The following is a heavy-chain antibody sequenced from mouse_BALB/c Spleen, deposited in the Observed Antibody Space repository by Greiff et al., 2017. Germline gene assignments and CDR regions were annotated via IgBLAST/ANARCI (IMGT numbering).Heavy chain of an antibody. CDR2: ISSGSSTI. D-gene: IGHD4-1*01. J-gene: IGHJ3*01. Sequence: EVMLVESGGGLVQPGGSRKLSCAASGFTFSSFGMHWVRQAPEKGLEWVAYISSGSSTIYYADTVKGRFTISRDNPKNTLFLQMTSLRSEDTAMYYCARGRANWDEGFAYWGQGTLVTVSA. CDR3: ARGRANWDEGFAY. CDR1: GFTFSSFG. V-gene: IGHV5-17*02.